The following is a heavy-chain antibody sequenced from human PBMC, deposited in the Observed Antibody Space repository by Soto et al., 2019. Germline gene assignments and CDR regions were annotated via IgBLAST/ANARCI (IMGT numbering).Heavy chain of an antibody. Sequence: VLSMRVSCVAAGFEFNTFGRRWIRQAPGMGLEWVAVTSSDGSVINYAESVKGRFTISRDNSRNTLYLQMNSLRVEDTAIYYCAKKPPGGIKALFDYWGQGTLVTVSS. V-gene: IGHV3-30*18. CDR2: TSSDGSVI. CDR1: GFEFNTFG. J-gene: IGHJ4*02. CDR3: AKKPPGGIKALFDY.